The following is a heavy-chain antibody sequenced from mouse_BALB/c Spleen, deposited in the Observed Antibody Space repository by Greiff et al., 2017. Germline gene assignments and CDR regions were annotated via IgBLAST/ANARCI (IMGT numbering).Heavy chain of an antibody. Sequence: QVQLQQPWAELVKPGASVKMSCKASGYTFTSYWMHWVKQRPGQGLEWIGVIDPSDSYTSYNQKFKGKATLTVDTSSSTAYMQLSSLTSEDSAVYYCTRSENSLLRLPWFAYWGQGTLVTVSA. CDR3: TRSENSLLRLPWFAY. J-gene: IGHJ3*01. CDR2: IDPSDSYT. D-gene: IGHD1-2*01. CDR1: GYTFTSYW. V-gene: IGHV1S127*01.